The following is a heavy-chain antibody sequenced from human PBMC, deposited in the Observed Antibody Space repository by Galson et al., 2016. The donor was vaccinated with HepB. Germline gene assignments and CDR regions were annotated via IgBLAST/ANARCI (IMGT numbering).Heavy chain of an antibody. V-gene: IGHV3-15*01. J-gene: IGHJ4*02. D-gene: IGHD2-21*02. CDR1: GFTFSDAW. Sequence: SLRLSCAASGFTFSDAWMMWVRQAPGKGLEWVGRILSKAHGGTTHYAAPVKGRFTISRDDSENTLYLQMNSLKIEDTAIYYCTISDFNDYWGQGTLVTVSS. CDR3: TISDFNDY. CDR2: ILSKAHGGTT.